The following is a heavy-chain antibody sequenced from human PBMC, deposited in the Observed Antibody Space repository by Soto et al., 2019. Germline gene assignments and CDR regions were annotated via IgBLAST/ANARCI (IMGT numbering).Heavy chain of an antibody. V-gene: IGHV1-69*05. D-gene: IGHD3-10*01. CDR3: ARVVGYGSGSYYNLRDAFDI. CDR1: GGTFSSYA. CDR2: IIPIFGTA. J-gene: IGHJ3*02. Sequence: SVKVSCKASGGTFSSYAISWVRQAPGQGLEWMGGIIPIFGTANYAQKFQGRVTITTDASTSTAYMELSSLRSEDTAVYYCARVVGYGSGSYYNLRDAFDIWGQGTMVTVSS.